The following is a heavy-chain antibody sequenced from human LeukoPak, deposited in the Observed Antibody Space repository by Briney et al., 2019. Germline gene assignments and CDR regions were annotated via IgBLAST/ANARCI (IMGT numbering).Heavy chain of an antibody. V-gene: IGHV3-30-3*01. CDR3: ARDSPFPRERFGAFDI. Sequence: GRSLRLSCGASGFTFSTYTMHWVRQAPGKGLEWVALIPYDEDNKYYADSVKGRFTISRDNSKNTLYLQMNSPRAEDTAVYYCARDSPFPRERFGAFDIWGQGTMVTVSS. D-gene: IGHD3-16*01. CDR1: GFTFSTYT. J-gene: IGHJ3*02. CDR2: IPYDEDNK.